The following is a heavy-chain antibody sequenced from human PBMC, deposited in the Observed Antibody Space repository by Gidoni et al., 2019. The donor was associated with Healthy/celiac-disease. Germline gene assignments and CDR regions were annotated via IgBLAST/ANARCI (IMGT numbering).Heavy chain of an antibody. CDR3: ARGGNDYSNQTQPSLDY. Sequence: QLQLQESGPGLVKPSETLSLTCTVSGGSISSSSYYWGWIRQPPGKGLEWIGSIYYSGSTYYNPSLKSRVTISVDTSKNQFSLKLSSVTAADTAVYYCARGGNDYSNQTQPSLDYWGQGTLVTVSS. D-gene: IGHD4-4*01. V-gene: IGHV4-39*01. CDR2: IYYSGST. J-gene: IGHJ4*02. CDR1: GGSISSSSYY.